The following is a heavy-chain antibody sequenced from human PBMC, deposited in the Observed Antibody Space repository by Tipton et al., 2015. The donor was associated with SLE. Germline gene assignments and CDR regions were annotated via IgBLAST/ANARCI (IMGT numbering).Heavy chain of an antibody. D-gene: IGHD6-19*01. CDR2: IYYSGST. Sequence: GLVKPSETLSLTCTVSGGSISSSSYYWGWIRQPPGKGLEWIGSIYYSGSTYYNPSLKSRVTISVDTSKNQFSLKLSSVTAADTAVYYCARETGRYSSGWFDYWGQGTLVTVSS. V-gene: IGHV4-39*07. CDR1: GGSISSSSYY. J-gene: IGHJ4*02. CDR3: ARETGRYSSGWFDY.